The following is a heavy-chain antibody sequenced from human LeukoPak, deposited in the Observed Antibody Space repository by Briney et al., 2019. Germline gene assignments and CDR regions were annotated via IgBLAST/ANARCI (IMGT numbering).Heavy chain of an antibody. CDR1: GYTFTSYY. V-gene: IGHV1-46*01. Sequence: ASVKVSCKASGYTFTSYYMHWVRQAPGQGLEWMGIINPSGGSTSYAQKFQGRVTMTRDTSTSTVYMELSSLRSEDTAVYYCARGLRGISSGYSNFDYWGQGTLVTVSS. D-gene: IGHD3-22*01. CDR3: ARGLRGISSGYSNFDY. CDR2: INPSGGST. J-gene: IGHJ4*02.